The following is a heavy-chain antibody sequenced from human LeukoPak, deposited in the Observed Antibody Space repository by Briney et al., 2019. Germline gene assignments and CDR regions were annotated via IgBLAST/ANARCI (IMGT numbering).Heavy chain of an antibody. CDR2: IYYSGTT. CDR3: ARLHSSSWYLP. V-gene: IGHV4-31*03. J-gene: IGHJ5*02. D-gene: IGHD6-13*01. Sequence: SETLSLTCTVSGGSISSGGYYWSWIRQHPGKGLEWIGYIYYSGTTYYNPSLKSRVTMSVDTSKNQFSLKLSSVTAADTAVYYCARLHSSSWYLPWGQGTLVTVSS. CDR1: GGSISSGGYY.